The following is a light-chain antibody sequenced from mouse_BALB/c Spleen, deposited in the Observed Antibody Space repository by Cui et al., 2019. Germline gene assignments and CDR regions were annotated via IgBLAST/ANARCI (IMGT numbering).Light chain of an antibody. V-gene: IGKV1-135*01. J-gene: IGKJ1*01. CDR2: LVS. CDR3: WQGTHLPRT. Sequence: DVVMTPTPLTLSVTIGQPASISCKSSQSLLYNDGKTYLNWLLQRPSRSQERLIYLVSELDSGVPDRFTGSGSGTDFTLKISRLEAEDWGVYYCWQGTHLPRTFGGGTKLEIK. CDR1: QSLLYNDGKTY.